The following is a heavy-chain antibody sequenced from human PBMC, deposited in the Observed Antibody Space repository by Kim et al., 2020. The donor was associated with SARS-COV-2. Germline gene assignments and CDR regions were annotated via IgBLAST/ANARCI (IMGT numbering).Heavy chain of an antibody. J-gene: IGHJ4*02. V-gene: IGHV1-69*01. D-gene: IGHD7-27*01. CDR3: ARDSRDWGSRTLFDY. Sequence: QKCQGRVTITADESTSTAYMELSSLRSEDTAVYYCARDSRDWGSRTLFDYWGQGTLVTVSS.